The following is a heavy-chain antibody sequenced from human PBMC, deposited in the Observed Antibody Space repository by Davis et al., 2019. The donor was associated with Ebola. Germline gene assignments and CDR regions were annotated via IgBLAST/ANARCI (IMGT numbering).Heavy chain of an antibody. J-gene: IGHJ4*02. D-gene: IGHD1-14*01. CDR3: ALLTGTTVDDIDY. CDR2: INPSGGST. CDR1: GYTFTSYY. V-gene: IGHV1-46*01. Sequence: ASVKVSCKASGYTFTSYYMHWVRQAPGQGLEWMGIINPSGGSTSYAQKFQGRVTMTRDTSTSTVYMELSSLRSEGTAVYYCALLTGTTVDDIDYWGQGTLVTVSS.